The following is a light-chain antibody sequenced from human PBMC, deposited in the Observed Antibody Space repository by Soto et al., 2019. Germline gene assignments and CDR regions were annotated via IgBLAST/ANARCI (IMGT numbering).Light chain of an antibody. CDR1: QSISSW. Sequence: DIQMTQSPSTLSASVGDRVTITCRASQSISSWLAWYQQKPGKAPKVLIYKASSLESGVPSRFSGSGSGTEFTLTISSLQPDDLVTYYCQQYNGCSPLTFGQRTKVEIK. V-gene: IGKV1-5*03. CDR3: QQYNGCSPLT. CDR2: KAS. J-gene: IGKJ1*01.